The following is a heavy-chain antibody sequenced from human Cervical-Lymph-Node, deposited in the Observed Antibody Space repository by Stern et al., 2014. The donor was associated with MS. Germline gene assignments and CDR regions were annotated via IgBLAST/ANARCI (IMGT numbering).Heavy chain of an antibody. J-gene: IGHJ4*02. CDR1: GYIFSDYW. Sequence: VQLVQSGAEVKKPGDSLKISCAGSGYIFSDYWIGWVRQMPGKGLEWMGIIYPGDSETKYRPSFQGQITISVDKSINTAYLQWSSLKASDTAMYFCARHSRLAGTTYCYDYWGQGTLVTVSS. CDR2: IYPGDSET. V-gene: IGHV5-51*01. CDR3: ARHSRLAGTTYCYDY. D-gene: IGHD1-26*01.